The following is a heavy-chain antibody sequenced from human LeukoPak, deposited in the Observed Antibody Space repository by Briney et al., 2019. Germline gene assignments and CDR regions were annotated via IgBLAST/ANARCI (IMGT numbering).Heavy chain of an antibody. CDR3: AKKGGFSSGHYFDY. D-gene: IGHD3-22*01. J-gene: IGHJ4*02. CDR2: ISYDGSNK. V-gene: IGHV3-30*18. Sequence: GGSLRLSCAASGFTFSSYGMHWVRQAPGKGLEWVAVISYDGSNKYYADSVKGRFTISRDNSKNTLYLQMNSLRAEDTAVYYCAKKGGFSSGHYFDYWGQGTLVTVSS. CDR1: GFTFSSYG.